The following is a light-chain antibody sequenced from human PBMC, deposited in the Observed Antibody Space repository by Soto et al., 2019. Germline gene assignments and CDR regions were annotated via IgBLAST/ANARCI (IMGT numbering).Light chain of an antibody. Sequence: DIQMTQSPSTLSASVGDRVTITCRASQSISSWLAWYQQKPGKAPNRLIYKASILESGVPSRFSGSGSGTEFTLTISSLQPDDFATYYCQQYNSYWTFGQGTKVEIK. V-gene: IGKV1-5*03. CDR3: QQYNSYWT. CDR1: QSISSW. J-gene: IGKJ1*01. CDR2: KAS.